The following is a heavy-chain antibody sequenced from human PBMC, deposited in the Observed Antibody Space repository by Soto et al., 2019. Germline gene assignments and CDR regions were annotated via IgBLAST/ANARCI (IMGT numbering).Heavy chain of an antibody. D-gene: IGHD3-3*01. CDR3: ARHMTNYYDFWSGYYRPDYYYYMDV. CDR1: GGSISSYY. CDR2: IYYSGST. J-gene: IGHJ6*03. V-gene: IGHV4-59*08. Sequence: PSETLSLTCTVSGGSISSYYWSWIRQPPGKGLEWIGYIYYSGSTNYNPSLKSRVTISVDTSKNQFSLKLSSVTAADTAVYYCARHMTNYYDFWSGYYRPDYYYYMDVWGKGTTVTVSS.